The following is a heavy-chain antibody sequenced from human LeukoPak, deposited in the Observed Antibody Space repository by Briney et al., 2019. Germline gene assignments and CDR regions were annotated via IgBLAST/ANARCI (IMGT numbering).Heavy chain of an antibody. V-gene: IGHV4-34*09. CDR2: INHSGST. CDR3: ARVEEDYYDSSGYYLGY. CDR1: GGSFSGYY. D-gene: IGHD3-22*01. Sequence: PSETLSLTCAVYGGSFSGYYWSWIRQPPGKGLEWIGEINHSGSTYYNPSLKSRVTISVDTSKNQFSLKLSSVTAADTAVYYCARVEEDYYDSSGYYLGYWGQGTLVTVSS. J-gene: IGHJ4*02.